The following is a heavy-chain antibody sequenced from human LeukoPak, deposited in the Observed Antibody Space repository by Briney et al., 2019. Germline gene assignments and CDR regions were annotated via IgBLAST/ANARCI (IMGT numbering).Heavy chain of an antibody. J-gene: IGHJ4*02. D-gene: IGHD2-2*01. CDR1: GFTFSSSW. CDR3: AIDLFSCSSTSCYVY. Sequence: GGPLRLSCAASGFTFSSSWMSWVRQAPGKGLEWVANIIQDGSAQYYVDSVKGRFTISRDNADNSLYLQMNSLRAEDTAVYYCAIDLFSCSSTSCYVYWGRGTLVTVSS. V-gene: IGHV3-7*01. CDR2: IIQDGSAQ.